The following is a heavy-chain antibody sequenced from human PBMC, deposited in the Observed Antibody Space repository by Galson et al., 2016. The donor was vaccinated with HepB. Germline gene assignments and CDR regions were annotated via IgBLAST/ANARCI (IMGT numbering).Heavy chain of an antibody. D-gene: IGHD3-10*01. CDR2: ISESNTYI. Sequence: SLRLSCAASGFTFSLYNMNWVRQAPGKGLEWVSSISESNTYIYYADSVKGRFAISRDNGNNSLYLQMNSLRAEDTAVYYCAREKLVSGGAMDYWGLGTLVTVSS. J-gene: IGHJ4*02. CDR1: GFTFSLYN. CDR3: AREKLVSGGAMDY. V-gene: IGHV3-21*06.